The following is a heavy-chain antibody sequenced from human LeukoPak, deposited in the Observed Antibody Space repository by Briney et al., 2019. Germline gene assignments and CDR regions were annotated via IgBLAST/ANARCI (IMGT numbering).Heavy chain of an antibody. D-gene: IGHD1-26*01. CDR1: GFTFTNAW. V-gene: IGHV3-15*01. Sequence: PGGSLRLSCAASGFTFTNAWMSWVRQAPGKGLEWLGRIRSNTDGGTADYAAPVKGRFTISRDDSKNTLYLQMNSLRAEDTAVYYCARVIVGAAFDAFDIWGQGTMVTVSS. CDR3: ARVIVGAAFDAFDI. CDR2: IRSNTDGGTA. J-gene: IGHJ3*02.